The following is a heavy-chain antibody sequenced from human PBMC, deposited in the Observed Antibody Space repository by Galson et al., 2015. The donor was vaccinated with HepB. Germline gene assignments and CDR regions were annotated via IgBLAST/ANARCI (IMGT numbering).Heavy chain of an antibody. CDR3: ARAWGGYPPDY. D-gene: IGHD2-21*01. Sequence: SLRLSCAASGFTFSSYDMHWVRQATGKGLEWVSAIGTAGDTYYPGSVKGRFAISRENAKNSLYLQMNSLRAGDTAVYHCARAWGGYPPDYWGQGTLVTVSS. J-gene: IGHJ4*02. CDR2: IGTAGDT. CDR1: GFTFSSYD. V-gene: IGHV3-13*01.